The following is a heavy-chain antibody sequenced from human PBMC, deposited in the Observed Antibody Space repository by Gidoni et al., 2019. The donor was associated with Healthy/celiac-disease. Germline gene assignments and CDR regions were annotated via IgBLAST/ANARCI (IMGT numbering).Heavy chain of an antibody. D-gene: IGHD6-19*01. CDR1: GFTFSSYD. CDR3: ATRSDSSGWYGGDWYFDL. V-gene: IGHV3-13*04. J-gene: IGHJ2*01. Sequence: EVQLVESGGGLVQPGGSLRLSCAASGFTFSSYDMHWVRQATGKGLEWVSAIGTAGDTYYPGSVKGRFTISRENAKNSLYLQMNSLRAGDTAVYYCATRSDSSGWYGGDWYFDLWGRGTLVTVSS. CDR2: IGTAGDT.